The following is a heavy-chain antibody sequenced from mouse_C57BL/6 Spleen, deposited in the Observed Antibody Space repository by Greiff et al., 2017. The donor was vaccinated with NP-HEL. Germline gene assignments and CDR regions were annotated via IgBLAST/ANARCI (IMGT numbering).Heavy chain of an antibody. CDR3: ARHEETATVVATDYAMDY. CDR1: GYTFTEYT. V-gene: IGHV1-62-2*01. CDR2: FYPGSGSI. J-gene: IGHJ4*01. D-gene: IGHD1-1*01. Sequence: VQLQQSGAELVKPGASVKLSCKASGYTFTEYTIHWVKQRSGQGLEWIGWFYPGSGSIKYNEKFKDKATLTADKSSSTVYMELSRLTSEDSAVYCCARHEETATVVATDYAMDYWGQGTSVTVSS.